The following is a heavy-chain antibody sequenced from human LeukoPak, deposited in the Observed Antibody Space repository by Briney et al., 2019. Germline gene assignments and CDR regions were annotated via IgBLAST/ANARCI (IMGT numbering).Heavy chain of an antibody. Sequence: GGSLRLSCVASGFTFSNLAMNWVRQAPGKGLEWVSAISSGGTTYYADSVKGRFTISRDNSKNTLYLQMNSLRAEDTAVFYCARKGVLHAFDIWGQGTMVTVSS. V-gene: IGHV3-23*01. CDR2: ISSGGTT. CDR3: ARKGVLHAFDI. CDR1: GFTFSNLA. J-gene: IGHJ3*02. D-gene: IGHD4/OR15-4a*01.